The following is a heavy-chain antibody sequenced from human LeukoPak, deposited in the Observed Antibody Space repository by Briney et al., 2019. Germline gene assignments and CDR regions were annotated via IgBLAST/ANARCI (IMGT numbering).Heavy chain of an antibody. CDR2: IFYSGST. Sequence: SETLSLTCTVSGGSISSSVYYWGWIRQPPGKGLEGLGGIFYSGSTSYNPSLKSRVTMSVDTSNNQFSLKLTSVSAADTAVYYCARLTTGYCTSTSCSYWGQGTLVTVSS. CDR1: GGSISSSVYY. D-gene: IGHD2-2*01. V-gene: IGHV4-39*01. CDR3: ARLTTGYCTSTSCSY. J-gene: IGHJ4*02.